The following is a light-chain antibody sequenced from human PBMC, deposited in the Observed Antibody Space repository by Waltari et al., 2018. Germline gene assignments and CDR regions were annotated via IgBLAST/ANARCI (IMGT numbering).Light chain of an antibody. Sequence: QSVLTQPPSASVTPGQRVTISCSGRQSNIGSNSVNLYQQPPGTAPNLLIYTNNQRPSGVPDRFSGSKSGTSATLAIGGLRSADEADYYCAAWDDSLNGWVFGGGTKLTVL. V-gene: IGLV1-44*01. CDR3: AAWDDSLNGWV. J-gene: IGLJ3*02. CDR2: TNN. CDR1: QSNIGSNS.